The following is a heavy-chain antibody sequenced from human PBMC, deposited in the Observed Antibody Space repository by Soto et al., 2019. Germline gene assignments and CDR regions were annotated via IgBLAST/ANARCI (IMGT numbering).Heavy chain of an antibody. J-gene: IGHJ6*02. CDR1: GYSFTSYW. Sequence: GESLKISCKGSGYSFTSYWIGWVRQMPGKGLEWMGIIYPGDSDTRYSPSFQGQVTISADKSINTAYLQWSSLKASDTAMYYCARGRTYTAARNHYYGMDVWGQATTVTVSS. CDR2: IYPGDSDT. D-gene: IGHD6-6*01. CDR3: ARGRTYTAARNHYYGMDV. V-gene: IGHV5-51*01.